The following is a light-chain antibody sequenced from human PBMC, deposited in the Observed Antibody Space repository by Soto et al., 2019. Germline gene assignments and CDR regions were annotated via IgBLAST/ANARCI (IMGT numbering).Light chain of an antibody. J-gene: IGKJ1*01. V-gene: IGKV1-5*03. CDR1: QSISSW. CDR2: KAS. Sequence: DSQMPQSPSTVSASVVDRVTITCRASQSISSWLAWYQQKPGKAPKLLIYKASSLESGVPSRFSGSGSGTEFTLTISSLQPEDFATYYCQQSYSTPRKFGQGTKVDIK. CDR3: QQSYSTPRK.